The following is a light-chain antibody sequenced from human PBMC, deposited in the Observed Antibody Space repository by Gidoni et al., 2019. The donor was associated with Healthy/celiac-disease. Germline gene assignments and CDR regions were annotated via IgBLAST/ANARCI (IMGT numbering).Light chain of an antibody. CDR2: AAS. CDR3: QQSYSTPLT. J-gene: IGKJ4*01. Sequence: DTHMTQSPSSQYASVGDRVTITCRASQRISSYLNWYQQKPGKHPKLLIYAASSLQSGVPSRFSGSGSGTDFTLTISSLQPEDFATYYCQQSYSTPLTFGGGTKVEIK. CDR1: QRISSY. V-gene: IGKV1-39*01.